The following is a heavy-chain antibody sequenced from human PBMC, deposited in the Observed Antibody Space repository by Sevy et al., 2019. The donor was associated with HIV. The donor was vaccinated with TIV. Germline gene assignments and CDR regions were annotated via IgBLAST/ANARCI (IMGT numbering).Heavy chain of an antibody. J-gene: IGHJ6*02. CDR2: VNYVGNS. D-gene: IGHD2-21*01. V-gene: IGHV4-39*01. Sequence: SETLSLTCTVSGGSITSSGHYWGWIRQSPGKGLEWIWAVNYVGNSYANPALTSRVTISADTSKNLFSLSLTSLTAADTAIYYCARVAGGENYDYGIDVWGLGTSVTVSS. CDR3: ARVAGGENYDYGIDV. CDR1: GGSITSSGHY.